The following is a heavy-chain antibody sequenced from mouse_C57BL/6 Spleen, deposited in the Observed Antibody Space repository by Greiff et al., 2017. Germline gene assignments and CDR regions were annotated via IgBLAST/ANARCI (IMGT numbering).Heavy chain of an antibody. J-gene: IGHJ4*01. CDR1: GYTFTSYW. V-gene: IGHV1-72*01. CDR3: ARGGNGDYSYAMDY. CDR2: IDPNSGGT. D-gene: IGHD2-1*01. Sequence: QVQLKQPGAELVKPGASVKLSCKASGYTFTSYWMHWVKQRPGRGLEWIGRIDPNSGGTKYNEKFKSKATLTVDKPSSTAYIKLSSLTSEDFAVYYCARGGNGDYSYAMDYWGQGTSVTVSS.